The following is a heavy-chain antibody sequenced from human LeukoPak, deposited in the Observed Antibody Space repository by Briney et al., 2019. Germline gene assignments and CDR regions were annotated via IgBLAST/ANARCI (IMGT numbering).Heavy chain of an antibody. V-gene: IGHV5-51*01. CDR2: IYPADSDT. D-gene: IGHD3-22*01. CDR1: GYTFTNYW. CDR3: ARHEKVWMIAGGFDP. Sequence: GESLKISCKGSGYTFTNYWIGWVRQMPGKGLEWMGIIYPADSDTRYSPSFQGQVTISADKSINTAYLQWSSLKASDTAMYYCARHEKVWMIAGGFDPWGQGTLVTVSS. J-gene: IGHJ5*02.